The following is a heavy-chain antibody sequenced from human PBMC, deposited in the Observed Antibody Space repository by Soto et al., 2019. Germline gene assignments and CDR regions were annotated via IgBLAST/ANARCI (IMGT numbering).Heavy chain of an antibody. CDR1: GFTFNSYG. Sequence: QAQLVESGGGVVQPGRSLRLSCAASGFTFNSYGMHWVRQAPGKGLEWVAVISYDGSNKYYGDSVKGRFTVSRDNPKNSLYLQMSSLRVGEAAVYYCARLTSGYSSSWYYGMDVWGQGTTVTVSS. V-gene: IGHV3-30*03. CDR3: ARLTSGYSSSWYYGMDV. D-gene: IGHD6-13*01. J-gene: IGHJ6*02. CDR2: ISYDGSNK.